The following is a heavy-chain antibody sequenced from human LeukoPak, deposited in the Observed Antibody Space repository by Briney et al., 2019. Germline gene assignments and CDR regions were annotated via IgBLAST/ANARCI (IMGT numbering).Heavy chain of an antibody. CDR1: GGTFSSYA. Sequence: ASVKVSCKASGGTFSSYAISWVRQAPGQGLEWMGGIIPIFGTANYAQKFQGRVTITADESTSTAYMELSSLRSEDTAVYYCVWSGGPRTHYYYYGMDVWGQGTTVTVSS. D-gene: IGHD3-3*01. CDR2: IIPIFGTA. J-gene: IGHJ6*02. CDR3: VWSGGPRTHYYYYGMDV. V-gene: IGHV1-69*13.